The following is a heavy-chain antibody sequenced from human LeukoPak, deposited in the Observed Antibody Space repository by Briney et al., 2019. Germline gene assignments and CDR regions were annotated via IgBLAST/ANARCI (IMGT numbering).Heavy chain of an antibody. D-gene: IGHD6-19*01. CDR3: ARSLSSGWPYYYYYYYMDV. J-gene: IGHJ6*03. CDR2: MNPNSGNT. CDR1: GYTFTSYD. Sequence: ASVKVSCKASGYTFTSYDINWVRQATGQGLEWMGWMNPNSGNTGYAQKFQGRVTMTRNTSTSTAYMELSSLRSEDTAVYYCARSLSSGWPYYYYYYYMDVWGKGTTVTISS. V-gene: IGHV1-8*01.